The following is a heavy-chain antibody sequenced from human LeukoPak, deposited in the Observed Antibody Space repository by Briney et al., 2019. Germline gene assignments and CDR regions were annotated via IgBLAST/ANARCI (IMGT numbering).Heavy chain of an antibody. D-gene: IGHD1-26*01. Sequence: PGRSLRLSCAASGFTFDDYAMRWVRQAPGKGLEGVSGISWNSGSIGYADSVKGRFTISRDNAKNSLYLQMNSLRAEDTALYYCAKDKFEWEQSGMDVWGQGTTVTVSS. CDR1: GFTFDDYA. V-gene: IGHV3-9*01. J-gene: IGHJ6*02. CDR2: ISWNSGSI. CDR3: AKDKFEWEQSGMDV.